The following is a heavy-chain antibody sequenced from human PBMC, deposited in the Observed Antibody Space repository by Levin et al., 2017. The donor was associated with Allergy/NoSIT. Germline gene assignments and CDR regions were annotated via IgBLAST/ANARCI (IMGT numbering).Heavy chain of an antibody. CDR3: ARLGGSGWSLDN. J-gene: IGHJ4*02. CDR2: ISSSSSYT. D-gene: IGHD6-19*01. CDR1: GFTFSDYY. Sequence: GESLKISCAASGFTFSDYYMSWIRQAPGKGLEWLSYISSSSSYTNYADSVKGRFTISRDNAKNSLYLQMNSLRAEDTAVYYCARLGGSGWSLDNWGQGTLVTVSS. V-gene: IGHV3-11*03.